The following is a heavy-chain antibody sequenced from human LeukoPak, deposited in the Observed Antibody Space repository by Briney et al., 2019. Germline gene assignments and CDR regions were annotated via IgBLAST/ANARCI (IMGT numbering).Heavy chain of an antibody. CDR2: IYTSGST. CDR3: ARDSRIYSSGWYGWEDYFDY. J-gene: IGHJ4*02. V-gene: IGHV4-4*07. D-gene: IGHD6-19*01. Sequence: PSETLSLTCAVYGGSFSGYYWSWIRQPAGKGLEWIGRIYTSGSTNYNPSLKSRVTISVDTSKNQFSLKLSSVTAADTAVYYCARDSRIYSSGWYGWEDYFDYWGQGTLVTVSS. CDR1: GGSFSGYY.